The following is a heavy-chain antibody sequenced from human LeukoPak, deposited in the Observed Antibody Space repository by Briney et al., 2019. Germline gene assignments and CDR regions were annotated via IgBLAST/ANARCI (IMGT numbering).Heavy chain of an antibody. Sequence: SGGSLRLSCAATGFTSVNYAMSWVRQAPGKGLEWVSSISSSSSYIYYADSVKGRFTISRDNAKNSLYLQMNSLRAEDTAVYYCASSGWYLYFDYWGQGTLVTVSS. CDR1: GFTSVNYA. D-gene: IGHD6-19*01. CDR2: ISSSSSYI. J-gene: IGHJ4*02. V-gene: IGHV3-21*01. CDR3: ASSGWYLYFDY.